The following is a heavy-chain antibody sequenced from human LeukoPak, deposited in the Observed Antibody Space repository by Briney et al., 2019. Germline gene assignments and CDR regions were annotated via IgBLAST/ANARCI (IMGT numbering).Heavy chain of an antibody. CDR3: ARQSTATTAFDF. CDR1: GFTLSDHF. CDR2: ISTVSTYI. V-gene: IGHV3-11*03. J-gene: IGHJ4*02. Sequence: GGSLRLSGAAYGFTLSDHFMVWLRQAPGKGLEWISYISTVSTYINYADSVRGRFTTSRDNAKHSLYLQMNDLRPDDTAVYFCARQSTATTAFDFWGQGTLVTVSS. D-gene: IGHD1-14*01.